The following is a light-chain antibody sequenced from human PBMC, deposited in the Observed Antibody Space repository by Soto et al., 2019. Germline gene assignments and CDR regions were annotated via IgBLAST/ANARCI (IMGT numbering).Light chain of an antibody. CDR2: GAT. Sequence: TQSPATLAVSPGQRATLSCRASHSIEGDLAWYQQPPAQPPSLLIFGATTRATDGPARFGGSGSCTDFTLTISSLQSADCAVYYYHQYHKWPRAFGRGTKVEL. CDR1: HSIEGD. J-gene: IGKJ4*02. CDR3: HQYHKWPRA. V-gene: IGKV3-15*01.